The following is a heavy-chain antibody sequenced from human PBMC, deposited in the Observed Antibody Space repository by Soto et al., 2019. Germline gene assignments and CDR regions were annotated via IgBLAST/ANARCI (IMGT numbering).Heavy chain of an antibody. Sequence: QVQLVQSGAEVKKPGASVKISCKASVYTFTSYYMHWVRQAPGQGLERMGIINPSGGSTNYAQKLQGRVAMTRYTTTSTVYMERNSLGSEDTAVYYCATPPYPRCINALCYPLDYWGQGTLVSVSS. V-gene: IGHV1-46*01. CDR3: ATPPYPRCINALCYPLDY. J-gene: IGHJ4*02. CDR2: INPSGGST. D-gene: IGHD2-8*01. CDR1: VYTFTSYY.